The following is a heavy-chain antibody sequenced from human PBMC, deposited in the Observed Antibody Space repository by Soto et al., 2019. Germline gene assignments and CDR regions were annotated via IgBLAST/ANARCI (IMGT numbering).Heavy chain of an antibody. V-gene: IGHV4-31*03. CDR3: ARDGYVGYDFWSGYYTSWFDP. CDR1: GGSISSGGYY. CDR2: IYYSGST. D-gene: IGHD3-3*01. Sequence: QVQLQESGPGLVKPSQTLSLTCTVSGGSISSGGYYWSWIRQHPGKGLEWIGYIYYSGSTYYNPSLKSRVTISVDTSKNQFSLKLSSVTDADTAVYYCARDGYVGYDFWSGYYTSWFDPWGQGTLVTVSS. J-gene: IGHJ5*02.